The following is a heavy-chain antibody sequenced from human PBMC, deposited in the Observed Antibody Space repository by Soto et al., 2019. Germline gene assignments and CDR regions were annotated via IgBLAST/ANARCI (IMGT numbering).Heavy chain of an antibody. Sequence: SVKVSCKASGGTFSTFGVSWVRQAPGQGLEWVRGFIPMFDTAHYPPKFQGRLTITADKSTGTVYMDLASLTSQDTAVYYCARGNGGNFEGWFDYWGQGTPVTVSS. J-gene: IGHJ4*02. CDR1: GGTFSTFG. CDR2: FIPMFDTA. CDR3: ARGNGGNFEGWFDY. D-gene: IGHD2-21*02. V-gene: IGHV1-69*06.